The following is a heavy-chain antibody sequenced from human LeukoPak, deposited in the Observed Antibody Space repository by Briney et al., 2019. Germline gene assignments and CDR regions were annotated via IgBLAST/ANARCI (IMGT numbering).Heavy chain of an antibody. Sequence: ASVKVSCKASGYTFTSYGISWVRQAPGQGLEWMGWISAYNGNPNYAQKLQGRVTMTADTSTSTAYMELRSLRSDDTAVYYCARDGTLNYRYYYYGMDVWGQGTTVTVSS. CDR2: ISAYNGNP. V-gene: IGHV1-18*01. CDR3: ARDGTLNYRYYYYGMDV. D-gene: IGHD1-7*01. J-gene: IGHJ6*02. CDR1: GYTFTSYG.